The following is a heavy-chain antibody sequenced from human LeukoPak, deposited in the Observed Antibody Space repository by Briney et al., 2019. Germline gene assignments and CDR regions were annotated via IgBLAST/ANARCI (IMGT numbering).Heavy chain of an antibody. D-gene: IGHD3-22*01. V-gene: IGHV4-59*01. CDR3: ARELVITGHNWFDP. J-gene: IGHJ5*02. CDR1: GVSISSYY. CDR2: IYYSGST. Sequence: SETLSLTCTVSGVSISSYYWSWIRQPPGKGLEWIGYIYYSGSTNYNPSLKSRVTISVDTSKNQFSLKLSSVTAADTAVYYCARELVITGHNWFDPWGQGTLVTVSS.